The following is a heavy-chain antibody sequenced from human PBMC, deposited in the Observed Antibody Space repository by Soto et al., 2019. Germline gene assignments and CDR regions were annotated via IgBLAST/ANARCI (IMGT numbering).Heavy chain of an antibody. D-gene: IGHD3-10*01. J-gene: IGHJ4*02. CDR1: GYTFSSYG. Sequence: QVQLVQSGVEVKKPGASVKVSCRASGYTFSSYGMSWVRQAPGQGLEWLGWISDYNGNTKYAQKVQGRVTLTTDTSTRTAYMELRSMRYDDTAVYYCARDSGSDLSDPGAVFDYWGQGTLVTVSS. CDR2: ISDYNGNT. V-gene: IGHV1-18*01. CDR3: ARDSGSDLSDPGAVFDY.